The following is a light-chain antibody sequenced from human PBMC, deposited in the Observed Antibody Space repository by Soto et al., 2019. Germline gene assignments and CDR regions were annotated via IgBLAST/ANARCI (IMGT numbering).Light chain of an antibody. CDR3: RSYTISSSYV. CDR2: DVS. Sequence: QSALTQPASVSGSPGQSITISCTGTSSDVGGYNYVSWYQQHPGKAPKLMIYDVSNRPSGVSNRFSGSKSGNTSSLTISGLQADDEAGYNCRSYTISSSYVFGSGTKLTVL. J-gene: IGLJ1*01. V-gene: IGLV2-14*01. CDR1: SSDVGGYNY.